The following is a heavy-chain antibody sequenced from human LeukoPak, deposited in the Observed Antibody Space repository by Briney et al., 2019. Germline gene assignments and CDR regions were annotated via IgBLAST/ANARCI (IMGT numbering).Heavy chain of an antibody. D-gene: IGHD3-9*01. CDR2: IYYSGST. CDR3: ARTTALTGYYLFDS. Sequence: SETLSLTCTVSGGSISSYYWSWIRQPPGKGLEWIGYIYYSGSTNYNPSLKSRVTISVDTSKNQFSLKLSSVTAADTAVYYCARTTALTGYYLFDSWGQGTLVTVSS. V-gene: IGHV4-59*08. J-gene: IGHJ5*01. CDR1: GGSISSYY.